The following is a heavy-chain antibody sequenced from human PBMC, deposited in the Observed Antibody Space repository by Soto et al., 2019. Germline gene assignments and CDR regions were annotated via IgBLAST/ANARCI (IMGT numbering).Heavy chain of an antibody. V-gene: IGHV3-30*18. CDR3: AKDIADIVLVPAAMKGYYYGMDV. D-gene: IGHD2-2*01. CDR1: GFTFSSYG. CDR2: ISYDGSNK. Sequence: QVQLVESGGGVVQPGRSLRLSCAASGFTFSSYGMHWVRQAPGKGLEWVAVISYDGSNKYYADSVKGRFTISRDNSKNTLYLQMNSLRAEDTAVYYCAKDIADIVLVPAAMKGYYYGMDVWGQGTTVTVSS. J-gene: IGHJ6*02.